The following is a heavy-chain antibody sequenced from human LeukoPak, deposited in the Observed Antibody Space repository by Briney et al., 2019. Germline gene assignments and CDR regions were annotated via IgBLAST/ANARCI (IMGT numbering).Heavy chain of an antibody. CDR2: INSDGSST. Sequence: GGSLRLSCAASGFTFSSYWMHWVRQAPGKGLVWVSHINSDGSSTNYADSVKGRFTISRDNAKNTLYLQMNSLRAEDTAVYYCVRAIGANVSYWGQGTLVTVSS. V-gene: IGHV3-74*01. CDR3: VRAIGANVSY. D-gene: IGHD3-10*01. J-gene: IGHJ4*02. CDR1: GFTFSSYW.